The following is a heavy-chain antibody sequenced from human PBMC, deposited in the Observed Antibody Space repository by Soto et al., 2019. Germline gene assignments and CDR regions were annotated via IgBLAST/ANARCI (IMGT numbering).Heavy chain of an antibody. D-gene: IGHD3-10*01. CDR3: AKDRRYYGSGPFNPS. V-gene: IGHV3-23*01. CDR2: ISGSGGST. Sequence: GESLKISCAASGFTFSSYAMSWVRQAPGKGLEWVSAISGSGGSTYYADSVKGRFTISRDNSQNTLYLQMNSLRAEDTAVYYCAKDRRYYGSGPFNPSWGQGTLVTVSS. J-gene: IGHJ4*02. CDR1: GFTFSSYA.